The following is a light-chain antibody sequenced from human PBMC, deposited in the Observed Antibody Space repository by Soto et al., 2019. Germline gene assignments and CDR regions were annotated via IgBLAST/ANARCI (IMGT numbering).Light chain of an antibody. CDR1: QSISSW. V-gene: IGKV1-5*01. Sequence: DIQMTQSPSTLSASVRDRVTITCRASQSISSWLAWYQQKPGKAPKLLIYDASNLESGVPSRFSGSASGTEFTLTISSLQPDDFATYYCQQYDNYPLTFGGGTKVDIK. CDR2: DAS. J-gene: IGKJ4*01. CDR3: QQYDNYPLT.